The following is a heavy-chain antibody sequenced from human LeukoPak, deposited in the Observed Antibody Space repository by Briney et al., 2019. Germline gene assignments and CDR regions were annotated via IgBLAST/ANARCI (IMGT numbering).Heavy chain of an antibody. J-gene: IGHJ4*02. D-gene: IGHD3-3*01. CDR3: ATGDFWSGYYTNPFDY. CDR2: ISGSGGST. CDR1: GFTFSSYA. V-gene: IGHV3-23*01. Sequence: GGSLRLSCAASGFTFSSYAMSWVRQAPGKGLEWVSAISGSGGSTYYADSVKGRFTISRDNSKNTLYLQMNSLRAEDTAVYYCATGDFWSGYYTNPFDYWGQGTLVTVSP.